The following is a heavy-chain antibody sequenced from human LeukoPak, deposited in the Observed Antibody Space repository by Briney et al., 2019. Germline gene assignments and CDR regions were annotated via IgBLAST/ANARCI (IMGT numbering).Heavy chain of an antibody. CDR1: GYTFIGYI. D-gene: IGHD4-17*01. CDR3: ARGGFLQPTTMTTEPPFQY. Sequence: ASVKVSCKASGYTFIGYIMHCVRQAPGQGLEWMGWINPKSGDTNYAQKFQGRVTMTRDTSISTAYMEVTSDDTAVYYCARGGFLQPTTMTTEPPFQYWGQGTLVTVSS. J-gene: IGHJ4*02. CDR2: INPKSGDT. V-gene: IGHV1-2*02.